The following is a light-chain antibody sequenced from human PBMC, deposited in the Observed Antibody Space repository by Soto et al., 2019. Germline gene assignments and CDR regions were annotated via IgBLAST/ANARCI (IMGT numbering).Light chain of an antibody. Sequence: DIVMTQSPDSLAVSLGERASINCKSSQSVLYNSNNYNYLAWYQQKPGQPPKLLIYWASTRESGVPDRFSGSGHWPDFTLTISSLQAEDVAFYYCQQYYLIPHTFGQGTKLEIK. J-gene: IGKJ2*01. V-gene: IGKV4-1*01. CDR1: QSVLYNSNNYNY. CDR2: WAS. CDR3: QQYYLIPHT.